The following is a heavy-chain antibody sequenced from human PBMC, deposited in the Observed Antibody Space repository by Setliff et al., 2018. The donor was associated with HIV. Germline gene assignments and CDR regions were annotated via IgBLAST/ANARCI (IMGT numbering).Heavy chain of an antibody. J-gene: IGHJ4*02. CDR2: IYYSGST. Sequence: PSETLSLTCTVSGDSVSSRSYYWSWIRQPPGKGLEWIGYIYYSGSTNYNPSLKSRVTISVDTSKNHLSLKLRSVTAADTAVYYCAQLGMVDDFDYWGQGTLVTVSP. D-gene: IGHD1-1*01. CDR3: AQLGMVDDFDY. V-gene: IGHV4-61*03. CDR1: GDSVSSRSYY.